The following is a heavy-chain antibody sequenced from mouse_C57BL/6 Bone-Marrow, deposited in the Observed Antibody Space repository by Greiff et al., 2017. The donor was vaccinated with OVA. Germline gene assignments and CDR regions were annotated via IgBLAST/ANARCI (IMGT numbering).Heavy chain of an antibody. D-gene: IGHD4-1*01. CDR2: IYPGTGST. V-gene: IGHV1S132*01. Sequence: QVQLQQSGAELVRPGASVKLSCTTSGYIFTSYWIHWVKQRSGQGLEWIARIYPGTGSTYSNEKFTDKGTLTADKSSSTAYMQLSGLKSEDTAVYFCARSDTGTGGMDYWGQGTSVTVSS. CDR3: ARSDTGTGGMDY. J-gene: IGHJ4*01. CDR1: GYIFTSYW.